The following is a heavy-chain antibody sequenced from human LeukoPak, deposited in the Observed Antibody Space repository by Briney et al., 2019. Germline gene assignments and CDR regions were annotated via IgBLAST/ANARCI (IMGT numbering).Heavy chain of an antibody. Sequence: SETLSLTCTVSDGSIKNGTFYWSWIRQSPGKGLEWLGNIYYRGDSYYTPSLKRRLTISVDTSRNHFSLELRSVTAADTAIYYCVRDTAKPAYDILTGSLIGASNWGRGTLVTVSS. CDR3: VRDTAKPAYDILTGSLIGASN. D-gene: IGHD3-9*01. V-gene: IGHV4-39*07. J-gene: IGHJ4*02. CDR1: DGSIKNGTFY. CDR2: IYYRGDS.